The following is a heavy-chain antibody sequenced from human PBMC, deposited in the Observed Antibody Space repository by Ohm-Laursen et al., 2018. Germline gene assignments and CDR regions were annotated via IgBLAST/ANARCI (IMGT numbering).Heavy chain of an antibody. Sequence: SVKVSCKASGFTFTSSAVQWVRQARGQRLEWIGWIVVGSGNTNYAQKFQERVTITRDMSTSTAYMELSSLRSEDTAVYYCAADYNYDFWSGPYFDYWGQGTLVTVSS. V-gene: IGHV1-58*01. CDR1: GFTFTSSA. CDR3: AADYNYDFWSGPYFDY. CDR2: IVVGSGNT. D-gene: IGHD3-3*01. J-gene: IGHJ4*02.